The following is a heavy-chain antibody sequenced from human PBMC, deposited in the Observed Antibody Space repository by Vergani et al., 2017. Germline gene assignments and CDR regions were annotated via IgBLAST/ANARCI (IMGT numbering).Heavy chain of an antibody. V-gene: IGHV3-48*03. CDR3: ARSPQIAVTPPFYFDY. CDR2: ISSSGSTI. J-gene: IGHJ4*02. Sequence: EVQLVESGGGLVQPGGSLRLSCAASGFTFSSYEMNWVRQAPGKGLEWVSYISSSGSTIYYADSVKGRFTISRDNAKNSLYLQMNSLRAEDTAVYYCARSPQIAVTPPFYFDYWGQGTLVTVSS. CDR1: GFTFSSYE. D-gene: IGHD6-19*01.